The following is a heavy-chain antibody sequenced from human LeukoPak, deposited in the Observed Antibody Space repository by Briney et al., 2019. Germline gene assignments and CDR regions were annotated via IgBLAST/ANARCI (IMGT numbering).Heavy chain of an antibody. CDR1: GFTFSSYG. Sequence: PGGSLRLSCAASGFTFSSYGMHWVRQAPGKGLEWVAVISYDGSNKYYADSVKGRFTISRDNSKNTLYLQMNSLRAEDTAVYYCARGFWSGYYSPIFDYWGQGTLVTVSS. D-gene: IGHD3-3*01. V-gene: IGHV3-30*03. J-gene: IGHJ4*02. CDR2: ISYDGSNK. CDR3: ARGFWSGYYSPIFDY.